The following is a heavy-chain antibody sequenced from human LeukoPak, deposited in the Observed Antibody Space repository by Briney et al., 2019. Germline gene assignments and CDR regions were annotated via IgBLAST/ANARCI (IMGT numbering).Heavy chain of an antibody. D-gene: IGHD2-15*01. CDR1: GFTFSSYG. Sequence: PGRSLRLSCVASGFTFSSYGMHWVRQAPGKGLEWVAVIWFDGSNKYYADSVKGRFTISRDNSKNTLYLQMNSLRAEDTAVYYCARGVGNFYYAMDVWGKGTTVTVSS. CDR3: ARGVGNFYYAMDV. V-gene: IGHV3-33*01. CDR2: IWFDGSNK. J-gene: IGHJ6*04.